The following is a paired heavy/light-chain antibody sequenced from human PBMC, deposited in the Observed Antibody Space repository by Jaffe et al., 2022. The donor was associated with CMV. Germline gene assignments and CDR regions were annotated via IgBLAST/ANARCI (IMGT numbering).Light chain of an antibody. J-gene: IGLJ3*02. CDR3: GSYTDTSNWV. CDR2: DVS. CDR1: SSDVGGSNY. V-gene: IGLV2-14*03. Sequence: QSALTQPASVSGSPGQSITISCTGTSSDVGGSNYVSWYQQHPGKGPKVMIYDVSHRPSGVSNRFSGSKSGNTASLTISGLQAEDEADYYCGSYTDTSNWVFGGGTKLTVL.
Heavy chain of an antibody. CDR1: GFTLSSYW. J-gene: IGHJ6*03. CDR3: ARIECSGVRCYYYNYYYMDV. Sequence: EVQLVESGGGLAQPGGSLRVSCAASGFTLSSYWMHWVRQVPGKGLVWVSRINSDGSATRYADSVKGRFTISRDNAKNTLYLQMNNLRVEDTAVYYCARIECSGVRCYYYNYYYMDVWGKGTTVTVSS. D-gene: IGHD2-15*01. CDR2: INSDGSAT. V-gene: IGHV3-74*01.